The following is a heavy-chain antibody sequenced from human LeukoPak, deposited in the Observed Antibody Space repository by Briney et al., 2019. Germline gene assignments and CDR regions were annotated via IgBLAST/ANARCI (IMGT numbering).Heavy chain of an antibody. V-gene: IGHV4-4*07. CDR2: IYTSGST. CDR1: GGSISSYY. J-gene: IGHJ4*02. Sequence: PSETLSLTCTVSGGSISSYYWSWIRQPAGKGLEWIGRIYTSGSTNYNPSLKSRVTMSVDTSKNQFSLKLSSVTAADTAVYHCAREQTYYYDSSGYSGYYFDYWGQGTLVTVSS. CDR3: AREQTYYYDSSGYSGYYFDY. D-gene: IGHD3-22*01.